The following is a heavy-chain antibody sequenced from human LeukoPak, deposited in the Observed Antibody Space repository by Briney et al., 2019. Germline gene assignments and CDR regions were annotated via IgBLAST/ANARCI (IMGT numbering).Heavy chain of an antibody. CDR3: ARGGGSRPMDV. CDR2: IYYSGST. D-gene: IGHD3-16*01. J-gene: IGHJ6*02. V-gene: IGHV4-31*03. CDR1: GGSISSGGYY. Sequence: PSETLSLTCTVSGGSISSGGYYWSWIRQHPGKGLEWIGYIYYSGSTYYNPSLKSRVTISVDTSKNQYSLKLSSVTAADTAVYYCARGGGSRPMDVWGQGTTVTVSS.